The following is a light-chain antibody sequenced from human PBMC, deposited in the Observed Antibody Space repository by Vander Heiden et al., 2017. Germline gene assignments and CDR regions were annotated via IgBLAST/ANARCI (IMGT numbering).Light chain of an antibody. CDR2: EVS. CDR3: CSYAGSSTFV. Sequence: SALTQPASVSGSPGQSITISCTGTSSDVGSYNLVSWYQQHPGQAPKLMIYEVSKRPAGGSNRFSGSKSGNTASLTISGLQAEDEADYYGCSYAGSSTFVFGTGTKVTVL. CDR1: SSDVGSYNL. J-gene: IGLJ1*01. V-gene: IGLV2-23*02.